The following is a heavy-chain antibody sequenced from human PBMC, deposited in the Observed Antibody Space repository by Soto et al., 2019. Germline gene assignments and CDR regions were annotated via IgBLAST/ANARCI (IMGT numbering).Heavy chain of an antibody. CDR3: ARDSGSYFPYDAFDI. D-gene: IGHD1-26*01. CDR2: IYPGDSDN. CDR1: GYSFSTYL. Sequence: LGESLKISCKGSGYSFSTYLIGGVRQMTGKGLEWMWIIYPGDSDNSYSPSFQGQVTISADKSISTAYLHWGSLKASDTAMYYCARDSGSYFPYDAFDIWGQGTMVTVSS. V-gene: IGHV5-51*01. J-gene: IGHJ3*02.